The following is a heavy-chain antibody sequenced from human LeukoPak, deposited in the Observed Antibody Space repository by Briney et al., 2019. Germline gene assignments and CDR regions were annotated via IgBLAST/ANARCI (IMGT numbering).Heavy chain of an antibody. J-gene: IGHJ5*02. CDR2: MNPNSGNT. V-gene: IGHV1-8*01. CDR1: GYTFTSYD. Sequence: ASVKVSCKASGYTFTSYDINWVRQATGQGLEWMGWMNPNSGNTGYAQKFQGRVTMTRNTSISTAYMELSSLGSEDTAVYYCARDRRGSCRNCWFDPWGQGTLVTVSS. CDR3: ARDRRGSCRNCWFDP. D-gene: IGHD2-15*01.